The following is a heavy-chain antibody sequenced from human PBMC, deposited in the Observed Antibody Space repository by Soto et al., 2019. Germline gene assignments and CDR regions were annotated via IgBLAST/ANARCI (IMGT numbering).Heavy chain of an antibody. V-gene: IGHV4-39*01. CDR1: GGSISSSSYY. Sequence: SETLSLTCTVSGGSISSSSYYWGWIRQPPGKGLEWIGSIYYSGSTYYNPSLKSRVTISVDTSKNQFSLKLSSVTAADTAVYYCARRRIVVVVAASYYFDYWGQGTLVTVSS. D-gene: IGHD2-15*01. CDR2: IYYSGST. CDR3: ARRRIVVVVAASYYFDY. J-gene: IGHJ4*02.